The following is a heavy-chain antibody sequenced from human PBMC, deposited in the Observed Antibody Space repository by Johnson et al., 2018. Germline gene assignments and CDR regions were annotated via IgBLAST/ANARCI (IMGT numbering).Heavy chain of an antibody. D-gene: IGHD3-22*01. CDR2: IWFDGRKK. J-gene: IGHJ6*02. CDR3: ARDPGDSIGYHYYYGMDV. CDR1: GFDLSTYG. V-gene: IGHV3-33*01. Sequence: ESGGGVVYPGRSLRLSCEASGFDLSTYGLHWVRQAPGKGLEWVAVIWFDGRKKYYADAVRGRFSISRDHSKTTLYLQMNSLRGEDTAVYVCARDPGDSIGYHYYYGMDVWCRETTGIVS.